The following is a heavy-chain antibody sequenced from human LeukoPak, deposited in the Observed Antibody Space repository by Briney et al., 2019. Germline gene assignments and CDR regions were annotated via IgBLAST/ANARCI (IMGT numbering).Heavy chain of an antibody. CDR2: ISSSGSTI. J-gene: IGHJ4*02. D-gene: IGHD6-13*01. CDR1: GFTFSSYE. CDR3: ARVNEQQLVFDY. Sequence: PGGSLRLSCAASGFTFSSYEMNWVRQAPGKELEWVSYISSSGSTIYYADSVKGRFTISRDNAKNSLYLQMNSLRAEDTAVYYCARVNEQQLVFDYWGQGTLVTVSS. V-gene: IGHV3-48*03.